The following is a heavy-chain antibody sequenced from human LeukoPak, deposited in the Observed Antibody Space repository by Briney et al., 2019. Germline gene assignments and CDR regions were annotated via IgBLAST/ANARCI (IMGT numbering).Heavy chain of an antibody. D-gene: IGHD6-19*01. CDR1: GFTFSSYW. V-gene: IGHV3-74*01. CDR3: AKDLTAVAAPSY. J-gene: IGHJ4*02. Sequence: GGSLRLSCAASGFTFSSYWMHWVRQAPGKGLVWVSRINTDGSSTSYADSVKGRFTISRDNSKNTLYLQMNSLRAEDTAVYYCAKDLTAVAAPSYWGQGTLVTVSS. CDR2: INTDGSST.